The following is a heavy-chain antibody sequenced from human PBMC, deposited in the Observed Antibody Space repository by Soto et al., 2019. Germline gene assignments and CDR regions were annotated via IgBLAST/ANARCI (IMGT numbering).Heavy chain of an antibody. CDR2: IVPILGVV. D-gene: IGHD2-21*02. V-gene: IGHV1-69*08. Sequence: QVQLEQSEAEVKKPGSSVKVSCKASGDTFSNHMISWVRQAPGQGLEWMGRIVPILGVVHYAQNFQARVTITADKSTSTAYMEVISPRSEDTAVYYCVRDDCGGDCSPRNWGQGTLVTVSS. CDR1: GDTFSNHM. J-gene: IGHJ4*02. CDR3: VRDDCGGDCSPRN.